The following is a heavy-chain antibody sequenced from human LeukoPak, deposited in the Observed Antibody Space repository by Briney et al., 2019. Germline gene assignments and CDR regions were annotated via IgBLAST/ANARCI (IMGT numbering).Heavy chain of an antibody. CDR2: ISSSGDRI. CDR1: GGSISSSYYY. J-gene: IGHJ4*02. Sequence: LSLTCTVSGGSISSSYYYWGWIRQAPGKGLEWVSYISSSGDRIYYADSVKGRLAISRDNARNSLFLEMNTLRAEDTAVYYCARANPTTPIYYFDFWGRGTLVTVSS. D-gene: IGHD4-17*01. CDR3: ARANPTTPIYYFDF. V-gene: IGHV3-11*04.